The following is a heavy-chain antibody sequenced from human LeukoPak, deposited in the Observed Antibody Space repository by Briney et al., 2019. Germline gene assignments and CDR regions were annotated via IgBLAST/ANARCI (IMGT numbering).Heavy chain of an antibody. CDR3: ARLYGGSYFVSYFDY. Sequence: GESLKISCKGSGSSFTSYWIGWVRQLPGKGLEWMGIIYPGDSDTRYSPSFQGQVTISADKSISTAYLQWSSLKASDTAMYYCARLYGGSYFVSYFDYWGQGTLVTVSS. D-gene: IGHD1-26*01. CDR1: GSSFTSYW. CDR2: IYPGDSDT. J-gene: IGHJ4*02. V-gene: IGHV5-51*01.